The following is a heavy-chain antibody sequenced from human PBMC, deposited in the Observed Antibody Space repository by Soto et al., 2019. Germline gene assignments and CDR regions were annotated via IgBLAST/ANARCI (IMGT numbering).Heavy chain of an antibody. CDR3: ARHYYDSSGYYLGVYYFDY. V-gene: IGHV4-39*01. D-gene: IGHD3-22*01. CDR2: IYYSGST. J-gene: IGHJ4*02. Sequence: SETLSLTCTVSGGSISSSSYYWGWIRQPPGKGLEWIGSIYYSGSTYYTPSLKSRVTISVDTSKNQFSLNLSSVTAADTAVYYCARHYYDSSGYYLGVYYFDYWGQGTLVTVSS. CDR1: GGSISSSSYY.